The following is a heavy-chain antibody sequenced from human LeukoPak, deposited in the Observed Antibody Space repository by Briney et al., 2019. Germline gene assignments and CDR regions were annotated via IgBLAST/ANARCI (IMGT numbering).Heavy chain of an antibody. J-gene: IGHJ4*02. V-gene: IGHV4-61*02. CDR2: IYTSGST. Sequence: SETLSLTCTVSGGSISSGSYYWSWTRQPAGKGLEWIGRIYTSGSTNYNPSLKSRVTISVDTSKNQFSLKLSSVTAADTAMYYCARLVHYDFWSGLDDYWGQGTLVTVSS. D-gene: IGHD3-3*01. CDR1: GGSISSGSYY. CDR3: ARLVHYDFWSGLDDY.